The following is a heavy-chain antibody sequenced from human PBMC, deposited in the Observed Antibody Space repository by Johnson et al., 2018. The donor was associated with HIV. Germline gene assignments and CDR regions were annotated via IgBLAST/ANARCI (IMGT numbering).Heavy chain of an antibody. D-gene: IGHD4-17*01. Sequence: QVQLVESGGGVVQPGGSLRLSCAASGFTFSSYGMHWVRQAPGKGLEWVAFIRYDGSNKYYADSVKGRFTISRDNSKNTLYLQMNSLRAEDTAVYYCAKVDRPLRAGAFDIWGQGTMVTVSS. V-gene: IGHV3-30*02. CDR3: AKVDRPLRAGAFDI. J-gene: IGHJ3*02. CDR1: GFTFSSYG. CDR2: IRYDGSNK.